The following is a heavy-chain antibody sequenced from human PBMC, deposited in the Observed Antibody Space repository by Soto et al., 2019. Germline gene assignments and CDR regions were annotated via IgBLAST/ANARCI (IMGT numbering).Heavy chain of an antibody. J-gene: IGHJ4*02. CDR2: IWYDGSNK. V-gene: IGHV3-33*01. D-gene: IGHD2-15*01. CDR3: ASDLGYCSGGSCPRLGIIDY. Sequence: GGSLRLSCAASGFTFSSYGMHWVRQAPGKGVEGVAVIWYDGSNKYYADSVKGRFTISRDNSKNTLYLQMNSLRAEDTAVYYCASDLGYCSGGSCPRLGIIDYWGQGTLVTVSS. CDR1: GFTFSSYG.